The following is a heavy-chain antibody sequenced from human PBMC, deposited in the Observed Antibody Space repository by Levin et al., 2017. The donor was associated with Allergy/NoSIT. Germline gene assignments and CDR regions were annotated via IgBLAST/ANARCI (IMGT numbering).Heavy chain of an antibody. V-gene: IGHV3-48*03. CDR2: ITAGTTT. CDR1: GFIFSSSD. J-gene: IGHJ4*02. D-gene: IGHD5-18*01. Sequence: GGSLRLSCATSGFIFSSSDVTWVRQAPGQGLEWVSHITAGTTTLYADSVRGRFTISRDNAKDSLYLQMNSLRAEDTAIYYCAARRGYGYGIDYWGQGTLVAVSS. CDR3: AARRGYGYGIDY.